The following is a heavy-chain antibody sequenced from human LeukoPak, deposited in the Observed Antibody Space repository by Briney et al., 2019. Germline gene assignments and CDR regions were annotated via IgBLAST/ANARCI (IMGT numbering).Heavy chain of an antibody. Sequence: GGSLRLSCAASGFTFSNAWMSWVRQAPGKGLEWVGRIKSKTDGGTTDYVAPVKGRFTISRDDSKNTLYLQMNSLKTEDTAVYYCTTYTVTNYYWYFDLWGRGTLVTVSS. V-gene: IGHV3-15*01. J-gene: IGHJ2*01. D-gene: IGHD4-17*01. CDR2: IKSKTDGGTT. CDR3: TTYTVTNYYWYFDL. CDR1: GFTFSNAW.